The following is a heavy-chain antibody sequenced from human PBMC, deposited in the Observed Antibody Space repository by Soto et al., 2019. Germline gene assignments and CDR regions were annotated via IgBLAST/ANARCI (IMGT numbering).Heavy chain of an antibody. CDR1: GGSISSSSYY. D-gene: IGHD3-10*01. CDR2: IYYSGST. CDR3: ARHISLGSGSSWAYYYGMDV. Sequence: SETLSLTCTVSGGSISSSSYYWGWIRQPPGKGLEWIGSIYYSGSTYYNPSLKSRVTISVDTSKNQFSLKLSSVTAADTVVYYCARHISLGSGSSWAYYYGMDVWGQGTTVTVSS. V-gene: IGHV4-39*01. J-gene: IGHJ6*02.